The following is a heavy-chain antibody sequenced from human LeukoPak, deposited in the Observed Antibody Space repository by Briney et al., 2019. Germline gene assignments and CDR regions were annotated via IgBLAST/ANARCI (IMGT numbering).Heavy chain of an antibody. Sequence: SETLSLTCTVSGGSISSYYWSWIRQPAGKGLEWIGRVYTSGSTNYNPSLKSRVTMSVDTSKNQFSLKLSSVTAADTAVYYCAREDYYDSSGYFGDLGKFDYWGQGTLVTVSS. CDR3: AREDYYDSSGYFGDLGKFDY. J-gene: IGHJ4*02. D-gene: IGHD3-22*01. V-gene: IGHV4-4*07. CDR2: VYTSGST. CDR1: GGSISSYY.